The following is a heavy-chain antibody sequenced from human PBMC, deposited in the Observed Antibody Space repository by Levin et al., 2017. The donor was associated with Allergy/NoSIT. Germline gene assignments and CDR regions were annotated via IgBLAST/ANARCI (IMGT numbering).Heavy chain of an antibody. Sequence: GESLKISCAASGFTFSSYGMHWVRQAPGKGLEWVAVIWYDGSNKYYADSVKGRFTISRDNSKNTLYLQMNSLRAEDTAVYYCARDDLDYGGALDWGQGTLVTVSS. CDR3: ARDDLDYGGALD. D-gene: IGHD4-17*01. J-gene: IGHJ4*02. V-gene: IGHV3-33*01. CDR2: IWYDGSNK. CDR1: GFTFSSYG.